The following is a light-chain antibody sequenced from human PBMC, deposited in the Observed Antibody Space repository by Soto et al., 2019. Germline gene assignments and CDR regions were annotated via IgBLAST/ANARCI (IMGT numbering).Light chain of an antibody. V-gene: IGLV2-23*02. CDR1: SGDVGNYNV. CDR2: QVS. Sequence: QSLPNQPSSVCGSPGQSVTISCTGTSGDVGNYNVVSWYQHRPGKAPKLMMFQVSKRPSGVSSRCSGSKSGNKASLTISGLQAEHEADYYCCSYAPSTTSYVFGTGTKVTV. CDR3: CSYAPSTTSYV. J-gene: IGLJ1*01.